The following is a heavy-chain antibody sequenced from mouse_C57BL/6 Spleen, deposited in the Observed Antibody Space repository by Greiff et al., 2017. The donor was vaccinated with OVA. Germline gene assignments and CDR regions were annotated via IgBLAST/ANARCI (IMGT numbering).Heavy chain of an antibody. J-gene: IGHJ4*01. CDR3: ARGADYDDAMDY. D-gene: IGHD2-4*01. V-gene: IGHV1-53*01. CDR1: GYTFTSYW. Sequence: QVQLKQPGTELVKPGASVKLSCKASGYTFTSYWMHWVKQRPGQGLEWIGNINPSNGCTNYNEKFKSKATLTVDKSSSTAYMQLSSLTSEDSAVYYCARGADYDDAMDYWGQGTSVTVSS. CDR2: INPSNGCT.